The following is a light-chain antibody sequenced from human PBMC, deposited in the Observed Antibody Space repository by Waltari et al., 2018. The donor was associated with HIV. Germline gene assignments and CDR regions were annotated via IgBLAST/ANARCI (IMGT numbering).Light chain of an antibody. CDR1: QSVRSY. CDR2: DAA. J-gene: IGKJ2*01. Sequence: EIVLTQSPATLSLSPGARATLSCRASQSVRSYLAWYQQKPGQSPRLLIYDAANRATGIPARFSGSGSGTDFTLTISSLEPEDFAVYYCQQRSNWPPMYTFGQGTKLEIK. CDR3: QQRSNWPPMYT. V-gene: IGKV3-11*01.